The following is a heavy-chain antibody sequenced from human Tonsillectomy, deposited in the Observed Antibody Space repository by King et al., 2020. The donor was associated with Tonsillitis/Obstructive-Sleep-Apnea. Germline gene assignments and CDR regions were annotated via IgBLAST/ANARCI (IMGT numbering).Heavy chain of an antibody. J-gene: IGHJ4*02. CDR2: IKSKTHGGTT. V-gene: IGHV3-15*01. CDR3: TTYRIVVAGAYFDY. CDR1: GFTFSDAW. D-gene: IGHD6-19*01. Sequence: VQLVESGGGLVKPGGSLRLSCAASGFTFSDAWMSWVRQAPGKGLEWVGRIKSKTHGGTTDYAAPVKGRFTISRDDSKNTVYLQMNSLKSEDTAVYYCTTYRIVVAGAYFDYWGQGTLVTVSS.